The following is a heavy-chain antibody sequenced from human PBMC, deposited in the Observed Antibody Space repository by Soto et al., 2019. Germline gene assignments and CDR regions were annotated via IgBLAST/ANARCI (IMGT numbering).Heavy chain of an antibody. Sequence: SETLSLTCTVSGGSISSYYWSWIRQPPGKGLEWIGYIYYSGSTNYNPSLKSRVTISVDTSKNQFSLKLSSVTAADTAVYYCARIQYYFDYWGQGTLVTVSS. CDR2: IYYSGST. CDR3: ARIQYYFDY. CDR1: GGSISSYY. V-gene: IGHV4-59*01. J-gene: IGHJ4*02.